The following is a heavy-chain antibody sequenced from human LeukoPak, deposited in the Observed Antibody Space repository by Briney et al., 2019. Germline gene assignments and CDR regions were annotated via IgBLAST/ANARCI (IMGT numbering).Heavy chain of an antibody. Sequence: TGGSLRLSCTASGFTFNKNGMHWVRQAPGKGLEWVSYIRKDGSDKWYVDSVKGRFTISRDDSKNTLYLQMNSLRGEDTAVYYCARDPGAGDYWGQGTLVTVSS. V-gene: IGHV3-30*02. J-gene: IGHJ4*02. CDR3: ARDPGAGDY. D-gene: IGHD6-13*01. CDR1: GFTFNKNG. CDR2: IRKDGSDK.